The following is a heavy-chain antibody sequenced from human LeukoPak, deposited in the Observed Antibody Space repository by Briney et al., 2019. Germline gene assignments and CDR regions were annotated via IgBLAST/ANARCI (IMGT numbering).Heavy chain of an antibody. Sequence: TGGSLRLSCSASGFTFSNYGIHWVRQAPGKGLEYISSISSNGGSTYYADSVKDRFTISRDNSKNTLYLQMSSLRTEDTAVYYCARSIKWGATYYFDYWGQGTLVTVSS. D-gene: IGHD5-12*01. CDR1: GFTFSNYG. CDR2: ISSNGGST. V-gene: IGHV3-64D*06. CDR3: ARSIKWGATYYFDY. J-gene: IGHJ4*02.